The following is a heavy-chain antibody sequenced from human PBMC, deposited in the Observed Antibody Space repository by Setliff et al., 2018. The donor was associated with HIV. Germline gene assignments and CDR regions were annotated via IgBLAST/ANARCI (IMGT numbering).Heavy chain of an antibody. CDR3: ARDPRTDSSYAWFDS. Sequence: PGGSLRLSCAASGFTFAGYAMSWVRQAPGKGLEWVANINQDGSERYYVDSMKGRLTISRDNAKNSLYLQMTSLRAEDTALYFCARDPRTDSSYAWFDSWGQGTLVTVSS. D-gene: IGHD6-6*01. J-gene: IGHJ5*01. CDR2: INQDGSER. CDR1: GFTFAGYA. V-gene: IGHV3-7*03.